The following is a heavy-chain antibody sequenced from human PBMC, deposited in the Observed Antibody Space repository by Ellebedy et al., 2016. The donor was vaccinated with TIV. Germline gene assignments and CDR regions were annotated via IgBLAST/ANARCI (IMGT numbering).Heavy chain of an antibody. J-gene: IGHJ3*02. CDR1: GFTFSDYY. CDR3: ARGDDGTGDFVNGAFDI. CDR2: MSGSGDRV. D-gene: IGHD3-22*01. V-gene: IGHV3-11*04. Sequence: GESLKISCAASGFTFSDYYMGWIRQAPGKGLEWISYMSGSGDRVMYADSMKGRFTISRDKAENSLYLQVNSLRAEDTAVYYCARGDDGTGDFVNGAFDIWGQGTMVTVSS.